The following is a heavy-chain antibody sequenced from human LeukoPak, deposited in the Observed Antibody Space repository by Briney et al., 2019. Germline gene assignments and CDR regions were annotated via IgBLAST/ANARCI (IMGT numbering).Heavy chain of an antibody. CDR2: ISSSSSHI. CDR3: AREPNYYDSSGIYYFDY. J-gene: IGHJ4*02. CDR1: GFTFSSYR. D-gene: IGHD3-22*01. V-gene: IGHV3-21*01. Sequence: GGSLRLSCAASGFTFSSYRMNWVRQAPGKGLEWVSSISSSSSHIYYADSVKGRFTISRDNAKNSLYLQMNSLRAEDTAVYYCAREPNYYDSSGIYYFDYWGQGTLVTVSS.